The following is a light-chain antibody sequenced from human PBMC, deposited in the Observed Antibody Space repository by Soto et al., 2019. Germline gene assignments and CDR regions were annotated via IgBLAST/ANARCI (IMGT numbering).Light chain of an antibody. CDR2: TAS. CDR3: QQANSFPLT. J-gene: IGKJ4*01. CDR1: QVISSW. Sequence: DIQMTQSPSSVSASVGDRVTITCRASQVISSWIAWYKQKPGKAPNLLIHTASSLQSGVPSRFSGSGSGTDFTLAISRLQTEDVATYDFQQANSFPLTFGGGTKVEIK. V-gene: IGKV1-12*01.